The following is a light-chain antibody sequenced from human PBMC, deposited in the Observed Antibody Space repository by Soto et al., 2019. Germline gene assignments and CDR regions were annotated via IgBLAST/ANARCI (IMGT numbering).Light chain of an antibody. Sequence: QSVLTQSSSASASLGSSVKLTCTLSSGHSSYIIAWHQQQPGKAPRYLMKLEGSGSYNKGSGDPDRFSGSSNRADRYLTNYNLQFYNDADYNCDNDDCKRLLFGGTIKLT. V-gene: IGLV4-60*02. CDR3: DNDDCKRLL. CDR2: LEGSGSY. CDR1: SGHSSYI. J-gene: IGLJ3*02.